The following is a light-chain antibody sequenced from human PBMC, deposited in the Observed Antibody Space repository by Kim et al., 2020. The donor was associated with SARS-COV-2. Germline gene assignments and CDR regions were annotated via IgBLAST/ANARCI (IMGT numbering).Light chain of an antibody. CDR2: WHN. CDR3: PSYDSTTLCV. J-gene: IGLJ3*02. Sequence: NFMLTQPRSVSKSPGKTVTISCTGSSGSIASNYVQWYQQRPGSAPTTLIYWHNQRPSGVPDRFSGSIDSSSNSASLTISGLTTEDEADYYCPSYDSTTLCVFGGGTKLTVL. V-gene: IGLV6-57*02. CDR1: SGSIASNY.